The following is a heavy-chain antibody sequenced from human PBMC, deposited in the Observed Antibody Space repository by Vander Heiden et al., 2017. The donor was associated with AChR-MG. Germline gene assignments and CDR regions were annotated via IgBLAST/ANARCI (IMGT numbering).Heavy chain of an antibody. D-gene: IGHD2-15*01. CDR3: ATGETGYCSGGSCYST. J-gene: IGHJ4*02. CDR2: VYYSGIT. CDR1: GGSISGYY. Sequence: QVQLQESGPGLVKPSESLSPTCTVSGGSISGYYWSWIRQPPGKGLEWIGYVYYSGITNYNPSLKSRVAISVDTSKNQFSLKLSSVTAADTAVYYCATGETGYCSGGSCYSTWGQGTLVTVSS. V-gene: IGHV4-59*01.